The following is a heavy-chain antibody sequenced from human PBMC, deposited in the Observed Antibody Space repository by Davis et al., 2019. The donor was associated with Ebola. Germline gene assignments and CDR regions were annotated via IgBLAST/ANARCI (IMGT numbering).Heavy chain of an antibody. D-gene: IGHD2-21*01. V-gene: IGHV1-18*01. CDR1: GYTFTSYG. J-gene: IGHJ6*04. CDR3: ARGLGLLGFWGSYYGKDV. Sequence: ASVKVSCKASGYTFTSYGISWVRQAPGQGLEWMGWISAYNGNTNYAQKFQGRVTMTTDTSTSTAYMELRSLRSDDTAVYYCARGLGLLGFWGSYYGKDVWGKGTTVTVSS. CDR2: ISAYNGNT.